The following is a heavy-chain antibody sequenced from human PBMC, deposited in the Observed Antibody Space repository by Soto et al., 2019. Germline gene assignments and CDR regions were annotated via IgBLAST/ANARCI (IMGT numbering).Heavy chain of an antibody. V-gene: IGHV5-51*01. J-gene: IGHJ6*02. CDR1: GYSFTSYW. Sequence: GESLKISCQGSGYSFTSYWVGWVRQMPGKGLEWMGIIYPGDSDTRYSPSFQGQVTISADKSISTAYLQWSSLKASDTAMYYCARAGGGGWKLGWYYYYGMDVWGQGTTVTVSS. D-gene: IGHD1-1*01. CDR2: IYPGDSDT. CDR3: ARAGGGGWKLGWYYYYGMDV.